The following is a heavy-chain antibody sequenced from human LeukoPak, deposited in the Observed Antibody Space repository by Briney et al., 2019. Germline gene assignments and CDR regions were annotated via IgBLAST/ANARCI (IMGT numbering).Heavy chain of an antibody. CDR2: ITWDGYNT. CDR3: ARDATMVPLYYYYYMDV. CDR1: GFTFDDYA. J-gene: IGHJ6*03. D-gene: IGHD3-10*01. Sequence: GGSLRLSCAASGFTFDDYAMHWDRQAPGKGLEWVSLITWDGYNTYYADSVKGRFTISRDNNKNSLYLQMNSLRAEDTAVYYCARDATMVPLYYYYYMDVWGKGTTVSVSS. V-gene: IGHV3-43D*03.